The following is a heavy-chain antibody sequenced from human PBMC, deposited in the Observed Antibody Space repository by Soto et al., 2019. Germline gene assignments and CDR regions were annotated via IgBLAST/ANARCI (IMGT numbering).Heavy chain of an antibody. CDR3: ARGENYGSGSYYLGLDY. V-gene: IGHV4-34*01. J-gene: IGHJ4*02. CDR2: INHSGST. Sequence: SETLSLTCAVYGGSFSGYYWSWIRQPPGKGLEWIGEINHSGSTNYNPSLKSRVTISVDTSKNQFSLKLSSVTAADTAVYYCARGENYGSGSYYLGLDYWGQGTLVTVSS. CDR1: GGSFSGYY. D-gene: IGHD3-10*01.